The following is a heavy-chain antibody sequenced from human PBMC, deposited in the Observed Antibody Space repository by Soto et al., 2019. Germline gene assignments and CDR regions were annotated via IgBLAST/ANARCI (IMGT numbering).Heavy chain of an antibody. CDR2: IIPIFGTA. CDR3: ARDLVVVTRNANAFDI. D-gene: IGHD2-21*02. CDR1: GGTFSSYA. V-gene: IGHV1-69*13. Sequence: SVKVSCKASGGTFSSYAISWVRQAPGQGLEWMGGIIPIFGTANYARKFQGRVTITADESTSTAYMELSSLRSEDTAVYYCARDLVVVTRNANAFDIWGQGTMVTVSS. J-gene: IGHJ3*02.